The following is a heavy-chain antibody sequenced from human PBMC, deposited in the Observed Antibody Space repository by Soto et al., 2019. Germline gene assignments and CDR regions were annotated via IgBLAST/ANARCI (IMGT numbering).Heavy chain of an antibody. CDR2: INPNSGVT. J-gene: IGHJ6*02. Sequence: ASVKVSCKTSGYIFSAYYMHWMRQAPGQGLEWMGWINPNSGVTSYAQKFQGRVTMTRDTSISTAYMELSRLRSDDTAVYYCAREEGCSSTSCKYYYYYYGMDVWGQGTTVTVSS. D-gene: IGHD2-2*01. CDR1: GYIFSAYY. V-gene: IGHV1-2*02. CDR3: AREEGCSSTSCKYYYYYYGMDV.